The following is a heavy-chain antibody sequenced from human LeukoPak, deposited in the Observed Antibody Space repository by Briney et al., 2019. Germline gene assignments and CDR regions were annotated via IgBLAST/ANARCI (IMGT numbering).Heavy chain of an antibody. CDR2: VYYGGST. V-gene: IGHV4-39*01. CDR3: ARLPQRSDILTSYANSFDF. CDR1: GGSISSSTYY. D-gene: IGHD3-9*01. J-gene: IGHJ4*02. Sequence: PSETLSLTCTVSGGSISSSTYYWAWIRQPPGKGLEWIGSVYYGGSTYYNPSLRSRVTKSIDTSKNQFSLKLTSVTAADTAVFYCARLPQRSDILTSYANSFDFWGQGTLVTVSS.